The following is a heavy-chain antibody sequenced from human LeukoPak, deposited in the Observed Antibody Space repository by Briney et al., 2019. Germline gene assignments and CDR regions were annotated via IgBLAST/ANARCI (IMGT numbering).Heavy chain of an antibody. Sequence: PGGSLRLSCAASGFPFSSFGMYWVRQAPGKGLEWVSYISSSGTTTYYAHSVKGRFTISRDNAKNSLYLQMNSLRAEDTAVYYCTRLAVATPGVDPWGQGTLVIVSS. CDR2: ISSSGTTT. CDR3: TRLAVATPGVDP. D-gene: IGHD5-12*01. J-gene: IGHJ5*02. CDR1: GFPFSSFG. V-gene: IGHV3-48*03.